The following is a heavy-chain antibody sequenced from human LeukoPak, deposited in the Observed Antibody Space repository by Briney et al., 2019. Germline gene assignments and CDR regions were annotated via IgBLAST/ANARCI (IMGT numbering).Heavy chain of an antibody. V-gene: IGHV3-66*01. D-gene: IGHD6-13*01. CDR2: IYSGGST. J-gene: IGHJ5*02. CDR3: ARGRYSSPNWFDP. Sequence: PGGSLRLSCAASGFTFSSNYMSWVRQAPGKGLEWVSVIYSGGSTYYSDSVKGRFTISRDNSKNTLYLQMNSLRAEDTAVYYCARGRYSSPNWFDPWGQGTLVTVSS. CDR1: GFTFSSNY.